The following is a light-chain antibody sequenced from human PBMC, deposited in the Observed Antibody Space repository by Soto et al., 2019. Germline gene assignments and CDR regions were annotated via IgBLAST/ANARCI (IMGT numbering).Light chain of an antibody. CDR3: QQYYSYPFT. J-gene: IGKJ3*01. V-gene: IGKV1-8*01. Sequence: AIRMTQSPSSFSASTGDRVTITCRAGQGISSYLAWYQQKPGKAPKLLIYAASTLQSGVPSRFSGSGSGTDFTLTLSCLQSEDFATYYCQQYYSYPFTFGPGTKVDIK. CDR2: AAS. CDR1: QGISSY.